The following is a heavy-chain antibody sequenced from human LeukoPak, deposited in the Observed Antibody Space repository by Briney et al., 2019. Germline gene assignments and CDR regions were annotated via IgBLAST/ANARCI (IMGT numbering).Heavy chain of an antibody. CDR1: GGSISSSSYS. CDR3: ARGGRYGDSPS. D-gene: IGHD4-17*01. Sequence: PSETLSLTCTVSGGSISSSSYSWGWIRQPPGKGLEWTGSIYYSGSTYYNPSLKSRVTISVDTSKNQFSLKLSSVTAADTAVYYCARGGRYGDSPSWGQGTLVTVSS. J-gene: IGHJ5*02. V-gene: IGHV4-39*01. CDR2: IYYSGST.